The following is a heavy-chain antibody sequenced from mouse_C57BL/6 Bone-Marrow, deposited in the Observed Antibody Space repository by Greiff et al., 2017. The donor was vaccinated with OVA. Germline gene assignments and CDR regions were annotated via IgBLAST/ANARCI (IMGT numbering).Heavy chain of an antibody. CDR2: IYPRSGNT. J-gene: IGHJ4*01. CDR1: GYTFTSYG. CDR3: ARGIYYYGSADVDYYAMDY. Sequence: QVQLKESGAELARPGASVKLSCKASGYTFTSYGISWVKQRTGQGLEWIGEIYPRSGNTYYNEKFKGKATLTADKSSSTAYMELRSLTSEDSAVYFCARGIYYYGSADVDYYAMDYWGQGTSVTVSS. V-gene: IGHV1-81*01. D-gene: IGHD1-1*01.